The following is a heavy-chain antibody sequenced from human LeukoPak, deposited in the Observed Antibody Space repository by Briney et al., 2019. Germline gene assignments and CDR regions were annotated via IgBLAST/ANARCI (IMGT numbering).Heavy chain of an antibody. V-gene: IGHV1-2*02. D-gene: IGHD3-22*01. Sequence: GASVKVSCKASGYTFTGYYMHWVRQAPGQGLEWMGWINPNSGGTNYAQKFQGRVTMTRDTSISTAYMELSSLRSEDTAVYYCAADLDYYDSSGYYYALVDYWGQGTLVTVSS. CDR2: INPNSGGT. J-gene: IGHJ4*02. CDR1: GYTFTGYY. CDR3: AADLDYYDSSGYYYALVDY.